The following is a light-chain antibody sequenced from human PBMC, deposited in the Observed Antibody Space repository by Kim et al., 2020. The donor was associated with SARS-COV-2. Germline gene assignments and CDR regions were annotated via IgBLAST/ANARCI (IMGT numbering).Light chain of an antibody. CDR1: QSISFW. CDR3: QQYNTYPIT. J-gene: IGKJ5*01. V-gene: IGKV1-5*01. CDR2: HAS. Sequence: ASGGGRVTITCRASQSISFWLAWYQQRPGKAPNLLICHASSLESGVPSSFSGSGSGTEFTLTISSLQPDDFATYYCQQYNTYPITFGQGTRLEIK.